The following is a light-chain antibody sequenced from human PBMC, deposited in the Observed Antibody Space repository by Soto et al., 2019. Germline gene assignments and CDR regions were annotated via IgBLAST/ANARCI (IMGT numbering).Light chain of an antibody. CDR1: QSISTC. V-gene: IGKV1-5*01. CDR3: QQYNTYPWT. J-gene: IGKJ1*01. Sequence: DIQMTQSPSTLSASVGDRVTISCRASQSISTCLAWYQQKPGKAPQLLIYDAFRLESGVPSRFSGRGSGTEFTLTITSLQPDDFAIYYCQQYNTYPWTFGQGTKREI. CDR2: DAF.